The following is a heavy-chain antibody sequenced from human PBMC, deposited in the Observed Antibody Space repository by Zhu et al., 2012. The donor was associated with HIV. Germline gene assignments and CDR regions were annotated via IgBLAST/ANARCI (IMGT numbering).Heavy chain of an antibody. CDR2: IYYSGST. V-gene: IGHV4-39*01. J-gene: IGHJ3*01. CDR3: ARLSRKFTSGFGEFISRGCLFELS. CDR1: GGSISSSSYY. Sequence: QVQLQESGPGLVKPSETLSLTCTVSGGSISSSSYYWGWIRQPPGKGLEWIGSIYYSGSTYYNPSLKSRVTISVDTSKNQLSLKLSSVTAADTAVYYCARLSRKFTSGFGEFISRGCLFELSWGQGTMVTVSS. D-gene: IGHD3-10*01.